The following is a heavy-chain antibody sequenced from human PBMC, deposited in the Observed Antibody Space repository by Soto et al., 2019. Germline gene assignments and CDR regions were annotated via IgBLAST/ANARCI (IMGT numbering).Heavy chain of an antibody. J-gene: IGHJ6*02. CDR3: ARDKSVPSSGWSRYESYYYGMDV. CDR2: ISSSGSTI. D-gene: IGHD6-19*01. CDR1: GFTFSDYY. V-gene: IGHV3-11*01. Sequence: GGSLRLSCAASGFTFSDYYMSWIRQAPGKGLEWVSYISSSGSTIYYADSVKGRFTISRDNAKNSLYLQMNSLRAEDTAVYYCARDKSVPSSGWSRYESYYYGMDVWGQGTTVTVSS.